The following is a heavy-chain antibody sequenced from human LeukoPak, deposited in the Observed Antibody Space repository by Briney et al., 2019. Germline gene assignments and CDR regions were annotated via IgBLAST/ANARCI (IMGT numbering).Heavy chain of an antibody. D-gene: IGHD6-13*01. CDR3: ATAFYGQQLVFFQH. V-gene: IGHV1-69*06. CDR1: GGTFSSYA. J-gene: IGHJ1*01. Sequence: ASVKVSCKASGGTFSSYAISWVRQAPGQGLEWMGGIIPIFGTANYAQKFQGRVTMTEDTSTDTAYMELSSLRSEDTAVYYCATAFYGQQLVFFQHWGQGTLVTVSS. CDR2: IIPIFGTA.